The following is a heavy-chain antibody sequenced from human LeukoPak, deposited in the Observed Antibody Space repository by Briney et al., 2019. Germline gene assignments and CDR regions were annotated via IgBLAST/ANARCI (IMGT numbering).Heavy chain of an antibody. CDR2: ISWNSGSI. CDR3: AKLAGRDGYNKFSFDI. D-gene: IGHD5-24*01. V-gene: IGHV3-9*01. J-gene: IGHJ3*02. CDR1: GFTFDDYA. Sequence: GGSLRLSCAASGFTFDDYAMHWVRQAPGKGLEWVSSISWNSGSIGYADSVKGRFTISRDNAKNSLYLQMNSLRAEDTALYYCAKLAGRDGYNKFSFDIWGQGTMVTVSS.